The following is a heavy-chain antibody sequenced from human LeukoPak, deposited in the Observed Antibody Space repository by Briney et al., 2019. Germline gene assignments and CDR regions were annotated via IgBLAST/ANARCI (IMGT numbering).Heavy chain of an antibody. Sequence: PGLSLRRSCAAAGFTFDDYGMSWVGQAPGKGREWVSDINWNGGSTGYADSVKGRFTISRDNAKNSLYLRMNSLRAEDTALYYCARVVAAGPFDYWGQGTLVTVSS. V-gene: IGHV3-20*04. CDR1: GFTFDDYG. D-gene: IGHD6-13*01. J-gene: IGHJ4*02. CDR3: ARVVAAGPFDY. CDR2: INWNGGST.